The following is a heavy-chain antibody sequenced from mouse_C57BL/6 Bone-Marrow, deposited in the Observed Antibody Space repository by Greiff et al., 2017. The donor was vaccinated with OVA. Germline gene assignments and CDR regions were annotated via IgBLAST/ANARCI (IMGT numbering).Heavy chain of an antibody. J-gene: IGHJ4*01. D-gene: IGHD1-1*01. CDR3: ARRSGAGYGSSYDYAMDY. Sequence: EVQLQESGGGLVKPGGSLKLSCAASGFTFSSYAMSWVRQTPEKRLEWVATISDGGSYTYYPDNVKGRFTISRDNAKNNLYLQMSHLKSEDTAMYYCARRSGAGYGSSYDYAMDYWGQGTSVTVSS. V-gene: IGHV5-4*01. CDR1: GFTFSSYA. CDR2: ISDGGSYT.